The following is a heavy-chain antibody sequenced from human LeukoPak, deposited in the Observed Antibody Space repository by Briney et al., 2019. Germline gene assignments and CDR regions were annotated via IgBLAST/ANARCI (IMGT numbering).Heavy chain of an antibody. CDR2: IYYAGST. CDR3: ARVRAYDFWSGPWGWFDP. V-gene: IGHV4-39*01. CDR1: GGSISNSSYF. J-gene: IGHJ5*02. D-gene: IGHD3-3*01. Sequence: PSETLSLTCSVSGGSISNSSYFWGWARQPPGKGLEWIGSIYYAGSTYYNPSLKSRLTTSKDTSKNQFALRLSSVTAADTAVYYCARVRAYDFWSGPWGWFDPWGQGTLVTVSS.